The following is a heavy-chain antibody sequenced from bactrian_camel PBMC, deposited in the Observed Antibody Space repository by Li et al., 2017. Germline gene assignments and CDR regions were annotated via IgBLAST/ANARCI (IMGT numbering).Heavy chain of an antibody. Sequence: LVESGGGLVQPGGSLRLSCAASGFTFDDYAMAWFRQAPDKERERVASISSDGDTRYYVDSVKGRFTISRDNAKNTVYLQLSSLKTEEMAMYYCATDPEGPGPAALARGDWSGYEFLYAGQGTQVTVS. CDR2: ISSDGDTR. J-gene: IGHJ4*01. D-gene: IGHD5*01. CDR1: GFTFDDYA. V-gene: IGHV3-1*01. CDR3: ATDPEGPGPAALARGDWSGYEFLY.